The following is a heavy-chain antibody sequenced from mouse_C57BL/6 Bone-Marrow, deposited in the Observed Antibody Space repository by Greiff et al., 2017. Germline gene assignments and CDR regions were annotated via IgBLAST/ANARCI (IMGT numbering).Heavy chain of an antibody. Sequence: EVKLQESGGGLVKPGGSLKLSCAASGFTFSDYGMHWVRQAPETGLEWVAYISSGSSTIYYADTVTGRFTISRDNAKHTLFLQMTSLRSEDTAMYYWARGGTVVATGAMDYWGQGTSVTVSS. J-gene: IGHJ4*01. CDR1: GFTFSDYG. V-gene: IGHV5-17*01. D-gene: IGHD1-1*01. CDR2: ISSGSSTI. CDR3: ARGGTVVATGAMDY.